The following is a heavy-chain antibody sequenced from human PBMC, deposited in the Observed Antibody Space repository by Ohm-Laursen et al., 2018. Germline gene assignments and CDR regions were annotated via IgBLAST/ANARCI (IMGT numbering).Heavy chain of an antibody. V-gene: IGHV4-28*01. CDR3: ARAFWNGYNDAFDV. J-gene: IGHJ3*01. Sequence: SETLSLTCDVSGLSISNSNWWGWIRQPPGKGLEWVGYLYYSGSTYYNPSLRGRLTVSVDTSKNQFSLKLSSVTATDTAVYYCARAFWNGYNDAFDVWGQGTMVTVSS. CDR1: GLSISNSNW. D-gene: IGHD3-3*01. CDR2: LYYSGST.